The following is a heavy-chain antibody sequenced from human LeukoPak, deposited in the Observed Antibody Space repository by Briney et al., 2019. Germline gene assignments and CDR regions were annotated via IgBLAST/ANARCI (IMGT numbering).Heavy chain of an antibody. D-gene: IGHD6-19*01. CDR3: ARDGEGSGWFDP. Sequence: PSETLSLTCAVYGGSFSGYYWSWIRQPPGKGLEWIGEINHSGSTNYSPSLKSRVTISVDKSKDQFSLKLSSVTAADTAVYYCARDGEGSGWFDPWGQGTLVTVSS. CDR2: INHSGST. V-gene: IGHV4-34*01. J-gene: IGHJ5*02. CDR1: GGSFSGYY.